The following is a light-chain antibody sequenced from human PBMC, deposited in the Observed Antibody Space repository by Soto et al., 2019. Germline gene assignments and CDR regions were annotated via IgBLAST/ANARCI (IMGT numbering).Light chain of an antibody. V-gene: IGLV2-14*01. CDR1: SSDVGGYTY. CDR2: DVS. CDR3: SAYTTGNTRQIV. Sequence: QSALTQPASVSGSPGQAITISCTGTSSDVGGYTYVSWYQQHPGKAPKFIIYDVSNRPSGVSNRFSGSKSGNTASLTISGLQAEDEADYYCSAYTTGNTRQIVFGTGTKVTV. J-gene: IGLJ1*01.